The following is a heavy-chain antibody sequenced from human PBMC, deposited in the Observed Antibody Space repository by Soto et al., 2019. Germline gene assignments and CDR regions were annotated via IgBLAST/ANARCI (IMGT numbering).Heavy chain of an antibody. V-gene: IGHV1-18*01. CDR2: INVYNGNT. CDR3: ARGVGSGSYYNQYNRCGP. D-gene: IGHD3-10*01. CDR1: GYTFTNYG. J-gene: IGHJ5*02. Sequence: QVQLVQSGGEVKKPGASVKDSCKASGYTFTNYGISWVRQAPGQGLEWMGWINVYNGNTKYAQKGQGRVTMTTDTSTSTAYMELRSLRSDDTAVYYCARGVGSGSYYNQYNRCGPWGQGTLVTVSA.